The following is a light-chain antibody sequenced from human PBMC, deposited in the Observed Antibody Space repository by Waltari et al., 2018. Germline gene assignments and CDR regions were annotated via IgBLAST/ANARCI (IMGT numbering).Light chain of an antibody. CDR3: SSYGSINTWL. Sequence: QSALTQAASVSGSPGQSITISCTATSSHVGAYNFVSWYQQHPGKAPKLIISEVTKRPSGVSNRFSGSKSGNTASLTISGLQAEDEADYFCSSYGSINTWLFGGGTKLTVL. CDR2: EVT. J-gene: IGLJ3*02. V-gene: IGLV2-23*02. CDR1: SSHVGAYNF.